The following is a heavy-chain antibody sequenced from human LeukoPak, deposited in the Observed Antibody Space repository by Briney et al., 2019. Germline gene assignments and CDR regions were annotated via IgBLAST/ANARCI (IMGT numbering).Heavy chain of an antibody. J-gene: IGHJ4*02. CDR1: GGTFSSYA. CDR3: ARDDARYSGSAPGY. D-gene: IGHD1-26*01. Sequence: ASVKVSCKVSGGTFSSYAISWVRQAPGQGLEWMGGIIPIFGTANYAQKFQGRVTITADESTSTAYMELSSLRSEDTAVYYCARDDARYSGSAPGYWGQGTLVTVSS. CDR2: IIPIFGTA. V-gene: IGHV1-69*13.